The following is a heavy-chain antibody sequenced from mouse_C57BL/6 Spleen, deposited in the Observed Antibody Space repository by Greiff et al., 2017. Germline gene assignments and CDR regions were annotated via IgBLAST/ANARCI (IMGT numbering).Heavy chain of an antibody. CDR2: INPSNGGT. D-gene: IGHD4-1*01. V-gene: IGHV1-53*01. CDR1: GYTFTSYW. J-gene: IGHJ4*01. Sequence: QVHVKQPGTELVKPGASVKLSCKASGYTFTSYWMHWVKQRPGQGLEWIGNINPSNGGTNYNEKFKSKATLTVDKSSSTAYMQLSSLTSEDSAVYYCARRAWDHYAMDYWGQGTSVTVSS. CDR3: ARRAWDHYAMDY.